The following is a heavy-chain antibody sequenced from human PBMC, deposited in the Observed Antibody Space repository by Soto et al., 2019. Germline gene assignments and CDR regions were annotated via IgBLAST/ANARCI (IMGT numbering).Heavy chain of an antibody. D-gene: IGHD2-15*01. J-gene: IGHJ4*02. CDR3: ARGKDIRGNPGYFDS. CDR1: GGSFSGYY. V-gene: IGHV4-34*01. Sequence: SETLSLTCAVYGGSFSGYYWSWIRQPPGKGLEWIGEINHSGSTNYNPSLKSRDTIKVDTSKNQFSLRLSSVTAADTAVYYCARGKDIRGNPGYFDSWGQGTLVTVSS. CDR2: INHSGST.